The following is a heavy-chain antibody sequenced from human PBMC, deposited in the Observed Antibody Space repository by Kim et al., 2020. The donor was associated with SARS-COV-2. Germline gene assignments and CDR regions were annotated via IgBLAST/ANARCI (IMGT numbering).Heavy chain of an antibody. J-gene: IGHJ4*02. CDR3: ARDYNWNDGNFDY. Sequence: YAQGFTGGFVFSLDTSVSTAYLQISSLKAEDTAVYYCARDYNWNDGNFDYWGQGTLVTVSS. D-gene: IGHD1-20*01. V-gene: IGHV7-4-1*02.